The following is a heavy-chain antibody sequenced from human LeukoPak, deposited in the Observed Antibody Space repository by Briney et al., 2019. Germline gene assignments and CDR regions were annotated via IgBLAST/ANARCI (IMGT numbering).Heavy chain of an antibody. CDR2: FDPEDGET. CDR3: ATSYGVSFHS. Sequence: EASVKVSCKVSGYTLTELSMHWVRQAPGKGLEWMGGFDPEDGETIYAQKFQGRVTMTEDTSTDTAYMELSSLRSEDPAVYYCATSYGVSFHSWGQGTLVTVSS. CDR1: GYTLTELS. J-gene: IGHJ4*02. D-gene: IGHD4-17*01. V-gene: IGHV1-24*01.